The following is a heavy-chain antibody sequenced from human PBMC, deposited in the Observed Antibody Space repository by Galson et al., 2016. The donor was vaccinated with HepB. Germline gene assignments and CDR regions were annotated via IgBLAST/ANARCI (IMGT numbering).Heavy chain of an antibody. J-gene: IGHJ4*02. D-gene: IGHD1-7*01. Sequence: SLRLSCAASGFTFSSYAMSWARQAPGKELEWVSAVSGNGVGTYYSSSVKGRFTISRDNSKNALYLQLDSVRADDTAVYYCASKAGTRTTRGLDNWGQGSLVTVSS. V-gene: IGHV3-23*01. CDR1: GFTFSSYA. CDR2: VSGNGVGT. CDR3: ASKAGTRTTRGLDN.